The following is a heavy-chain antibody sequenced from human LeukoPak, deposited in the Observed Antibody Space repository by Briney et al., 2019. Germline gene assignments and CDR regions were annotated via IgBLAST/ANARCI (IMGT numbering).Heavy chain of an antibody. CDR1: GLTFSSYS. CDR2: ISSSSSYI. Sequence: GGSLRLSCAASGLTFSSYSMNWVRQAPGKGLEWVSSISSSSSYIYYADSVKGRFTISRDNAKNSLYLQMNSLRAEDTAVYYCARDKCSGGSCYLHFDYWGQGTLVTVSS. D-gene: IGHD2-15*01. CDR3: ARDKCSGGSCYLHFDY. V-gene: IGHV3-21*01. J-gene: IGHJ4*02.